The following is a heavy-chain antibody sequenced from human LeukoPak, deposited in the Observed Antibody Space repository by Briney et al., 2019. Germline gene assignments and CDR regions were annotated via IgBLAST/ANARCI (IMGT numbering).Heavy chain of an antibody. J-gene: IGHJ3*02. D-gene: IGHD3-3*01. V-gene: IGHV1-69*13. CDR1: GYTFTSYG. CDR2: IIPIFGTA. Sequence: SVKVSCKASGYTFTSYGISWVRQAPGQGLEWMGGIIPIFGTANYAQKFQGRVTITADESTSTAYMELSSLRSEDTAVYYCARDNGEWFPTPNDAFDIWGQGTMVTVSS. CDR3: ARDNGEWFPTPNDAFDI.